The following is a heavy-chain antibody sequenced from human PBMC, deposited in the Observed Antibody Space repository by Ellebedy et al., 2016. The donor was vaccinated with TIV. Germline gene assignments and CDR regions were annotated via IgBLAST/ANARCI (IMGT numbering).Heavy chain of an antibody. CDR3: ARDEGVLRYFDWSHPFDY. Sequence: AASVKVSCKASGYTFPSYVISWVRQAPGQGLEWMGWISAYNGNTNYAQKLQGRVTMTTETSTSTAYIELRSLRSDDTAVYYCARDEGVLRYFDWSHPFDYWGQGTLVTVSS. D-gene: IGHD3-9*01. J-gene: IGHJ4*02. CDR2: ISAYNGNT. CDR1: GYTFPSYV. V-gene: IGHV1-18*01.